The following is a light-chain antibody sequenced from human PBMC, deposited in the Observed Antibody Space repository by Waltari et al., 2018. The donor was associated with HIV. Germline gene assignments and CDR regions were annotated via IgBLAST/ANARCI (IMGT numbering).Light chain of an antibody. CDR2: GAS. J-gene: IGKJ1*01. V-gene: IGKV3-15*01. Sequence: EIVMTQSPATLSVSPGERATLSCRASQSVSGNLAWYQQKPGQAPRLLIYGASTRATGIPARFSGSGSGTEFTPTISSLQSEDFAVYYCQQYSNWRTFGQGTKVEIK. CDR3: QQYSNWRT. CDR1: QSVSGN.